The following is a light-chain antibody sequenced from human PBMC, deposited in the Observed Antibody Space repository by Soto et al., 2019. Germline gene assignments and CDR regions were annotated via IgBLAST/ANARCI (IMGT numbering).Light chain of an antibody. V-gene: IGLV2-23*01. J-gene: IGLJ3*02. CDR1: TSNVGTYNL. CDR2: EDC. Sequence: QSVLTQPASVSGSPGQSITISCTGSTSNVGTYNLVSWYQQHPGRTPNLIIYEDCERPLGLSNRFSASKSGNTASLTISGLQAEDEADYYCCSYAGSSTLLFGGGTKVTVL. CDR3: CSYAGSSTLL.